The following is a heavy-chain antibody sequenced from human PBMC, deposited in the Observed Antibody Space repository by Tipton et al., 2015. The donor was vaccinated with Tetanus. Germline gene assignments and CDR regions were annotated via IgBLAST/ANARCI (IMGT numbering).Heavy chain of an antibody. CDR1: GFTFSLFA. V-gene: IGHV3-23*01. J-gene: IGHJ6*02. Sequence: SLRLSCAASGFTFSLFAMSWVRQAPGKGLEWVSTISGSGDRTYYADSVKGRFTISRDNSKNTLYLQMNSLRAEDTAVYYCARDQGAVAGTAPHYYYGMDVWGQGTTVTVSS. CDR2: ISGSGDRT. CDR3: ARDQGAVAGTAPHYYYGMDV. D-gene: IGHD6-19*01.